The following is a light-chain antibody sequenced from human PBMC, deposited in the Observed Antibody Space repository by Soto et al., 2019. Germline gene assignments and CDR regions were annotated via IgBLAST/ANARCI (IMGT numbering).Light chain of an antibody. J-gene: IGLJ3*02. CDR2: TNN. CDR3: AAWDDSLNGGV. CDR1: SSNIGSNT. V-gene: IGLV1-44*01. Sequence: QSVLTQPPSASGTPGQRVTISCSGSSSNIGSNTVNWYQQLPGTAPKLFIYTNNQRPSGVPDRFSGSKSGTSASLAIRGLQYEDEADYYCAAWDDSLNGGVFGGGTKLTVL.